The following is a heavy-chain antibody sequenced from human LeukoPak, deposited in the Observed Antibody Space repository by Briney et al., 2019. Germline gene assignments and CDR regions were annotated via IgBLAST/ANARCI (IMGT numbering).Heavy chain of an antibody. Sequence: HEASVKVSCKASGGTFSSYAISWVRQAPGQGLEWMGRIIPILSIANYAQKFQGRVTITADKSTSTAYMELSSLRSEDTAVYYCASPMTRNYGDYGNAYWGQGTLVTVSS. D-gene: IGHD4-17*01. CDR2: IIPILSIA. V-gene: IGHV1-69*04. J-gene: IGHJ4*02. CDR1: GGTFSSYA. CDR3: ASPMTRNYGDYGNAY.